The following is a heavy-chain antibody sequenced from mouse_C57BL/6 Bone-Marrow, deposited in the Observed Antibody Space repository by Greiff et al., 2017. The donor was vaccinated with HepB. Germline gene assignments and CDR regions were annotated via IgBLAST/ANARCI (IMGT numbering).Heavy chain of an antibody. CDR3: ARWGGYDEKFAY. CDR2: INPNNGGT. CDR1: GYTFTDYN. V-gene: IGHV1-18*01. J-gene: IGHJ3*01. Sequence: EVQLQESGPELVKPGASVKIPCKASGYTFTDYNMDWVKQSHGKSLEWIGDINPNNGGTIYNQKFKGKATLTVDKSSSTAYMELRSLTSEDTAVYYCARWGGYDEKFAYWGQGTLVTVSA. D-gene: IGHD2-2*01.